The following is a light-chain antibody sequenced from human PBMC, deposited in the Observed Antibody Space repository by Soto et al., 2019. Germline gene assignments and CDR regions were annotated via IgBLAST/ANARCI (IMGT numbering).Light chain of an antibody. CDR1: QSVRSY. CDR3: QQSYTSPLT. CDR2: ASS. J-gene: IGKJ4*01. V-gene: IGKV1-39*01. Sequence: DIQMTQSPSSVSASVGDRVTIACRAGQSVRSYLNWYQQKPGKAPTLLIYASSTLQSGVPSRFSGGGSVTDFTLTISSLQPEDFATYYCQQSYTSPLTFGGGTKVEI.